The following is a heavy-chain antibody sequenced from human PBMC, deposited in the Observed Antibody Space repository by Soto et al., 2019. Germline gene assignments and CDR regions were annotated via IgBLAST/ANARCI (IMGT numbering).Heavy chain of an antibody. Sequence: KPSETLSLTCTVSGGSISSYYWSWIRQPPGKGLEWIGYIYYSGSTNYNPSPKSRVTISVDTSKNQFSLKLSSVTAADTAVYYCARVPPVYYDSSGYSYYFDYWGQGTLVTVSS. D-gene: IGHD3-22*01. J-gene: IGHJ4*02. CDR1: GGSISSYY. CDR2: IYYSGST. V-gene: IGHV4-59*01. CDR3: ARVPPVYYDSSGYSYYFDY.